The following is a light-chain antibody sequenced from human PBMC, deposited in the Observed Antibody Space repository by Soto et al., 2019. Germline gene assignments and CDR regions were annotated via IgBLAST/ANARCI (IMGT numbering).Light chain of an antibody. V-gene: IGLV1-44*01. Sequence: QSVLTQPPSASGAPGQRVTISCSGSSSNIGSNTVNWYQQLPGTAPKLLIYTTNQRPSGVPDRFSASKFGTSASLAISGLQSEDEADYYCAAWDGNLNGYVVFGGGTKLTVL. CDR1: SSNIGSNT. CDR2: TTN. CDR3: AAWDGNLNGYVV. J-gene: IGLJ2*01.